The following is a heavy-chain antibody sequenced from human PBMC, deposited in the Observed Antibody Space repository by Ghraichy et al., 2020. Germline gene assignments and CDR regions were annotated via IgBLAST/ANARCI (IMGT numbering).Heavy chain of an antibody. J-gene: IGHJ4*02. CDR2: ITGTGSST. V-gene: IGHV3-23*01. CDR3: AKSPAPPAAHFDY. CDR1: GFTFSSYA. D-gene: IGHD6-6*01. Sequence: GGSLRLSCEASGFTFSSYALSWVRQAPGKGLEWVSLITGTGSSTYYADSVKGRFTTSRDNSKNTVYLHMNSLRAEDTAVYYCAKSPAPPAAHFDYWGQGTLVTVSS.